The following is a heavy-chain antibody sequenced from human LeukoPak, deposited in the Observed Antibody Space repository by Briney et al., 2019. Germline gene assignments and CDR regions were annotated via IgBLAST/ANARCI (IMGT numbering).Heavy chain of an antibody. CDR3: AREGGSSRTEEGFDY. V-gene: IGHV1-18*04. CDR1: GYTFSSFD. CDR2: ISGYSGST. D-gene: IGHD6-13*01. Sequence: RASVKVSCKASGYTFSSFDITWVRQAPGQGLEWMGWISGYSGSTKYAQKVQDRVTMTIDTSTSTAYMEMRSLRSDDTAVYYCAREGGSSRTEEGFDYWGQGTLVTVSS. J-gene: IGHJ4*02.